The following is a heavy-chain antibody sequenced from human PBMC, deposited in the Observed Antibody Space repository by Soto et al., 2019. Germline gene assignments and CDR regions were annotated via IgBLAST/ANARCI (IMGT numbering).Heavy chain of an antibody. D-gene: IGHD1-26*01. CDR1: GFTFSSYA. V-gene: IGHV3-30-3*01. CDR3: ARDFGSLGATIDY. CDR2: ISYDGSNN. Sequence: PGGSLRLSCAASGFTFSSYAMHWVRQAPGMGLEWVAVISYDGSNNYYADSVKGRFTISRDNSKNTLYLQMNSLRAEDTAVYYCARDFGSLGATIDYWGQGTLVTVSS. J-gene: IGHJ4*02.